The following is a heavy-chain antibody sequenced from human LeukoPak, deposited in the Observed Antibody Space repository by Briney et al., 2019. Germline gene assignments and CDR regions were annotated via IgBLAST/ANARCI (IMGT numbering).Heavy chain of an antibody. V-gene: IGHV3-30*02. J-gene: IGHJ4*02. Sequence: PGGSPRLSCAASGFTFSSYGMHWVRQAPGKGLEWVAFIRYDGSNKYYADSVKGRFTISRDNSKNTLYLQMNSLRAEDTAVYYCAKASSYGDYADLDYWGQGTLVTVSS. CDR2: IRYDGSNK. CDR3: AKASSYGDYADLDY. D-gene: IGHD4-17*01. CDR1: GFTFSSYG.